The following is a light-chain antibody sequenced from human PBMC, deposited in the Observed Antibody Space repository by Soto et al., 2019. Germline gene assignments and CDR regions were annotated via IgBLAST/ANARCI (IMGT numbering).Light chain of an antibody. CDR2: EVS. Sequence: QSALTQPPSASGSPGQSVTISCTGTSSDVGGYNYVSWYQQYPGKAPKLMIYEVSKRPSGVPDRFSGSKSGNTASLTVSGLQAEDEADYYCISYAGSNNLGVFGTGTKLTVL. V-gene: IGLV2-8*01. CDR3: ISYAGSNNLGV. CDR1: SSDVGGYNY. J-gene: IGLJ1*01.